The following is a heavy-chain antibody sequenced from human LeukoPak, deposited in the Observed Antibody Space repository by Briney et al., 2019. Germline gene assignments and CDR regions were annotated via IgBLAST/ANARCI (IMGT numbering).Heavy chain of an antibody. D-gene: IGHD6-25*01. J-gene: IGHJ4*02. CDR1: GDSISYFY. Sequence: SETLSLTCSVSGDSISYFYWSWIRQPAGKGLEWIGRMYTSGGTTYNSSLKSRVTMSVDTSKKHFSLKVTSVTAADTAVYYCASSRVAAGAIDYWGQGTLVTVSS. CDR3: ASSRVAAGAIDY. CDR2: MYTSGGT. V-gene: IGHV4-4*07.